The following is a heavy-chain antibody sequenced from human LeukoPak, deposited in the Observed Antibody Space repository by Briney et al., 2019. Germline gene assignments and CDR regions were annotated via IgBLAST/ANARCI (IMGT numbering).Heavy chain of an antibody. J-gene: IGHJ6*03. D-gene: IGHD5-24*01. Sequence: PSETLSLTCTVSGGSISSYYWSWIRQPPGKGLEWIGYIYYSGSTNYNPSLKSRATISVDTSKNQFSLKLSSVTAADTAVYYCARGTDERWLQWGNYYMDVWGKGTTVTVSS. CDR3: ARGTDERWLQWGNYYMDV. CDR1: GGSISSYY. CDR2: IYYSGST. V-gene: IGHV4-59*01.